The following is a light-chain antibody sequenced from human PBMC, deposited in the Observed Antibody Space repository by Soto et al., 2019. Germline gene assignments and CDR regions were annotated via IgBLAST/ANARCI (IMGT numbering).Light chain of an antibody. V-gene: IGLV4-69*02. CDR3: QTWDTGTHYI. J-gene: IGLJ1*01. CDR2: LNSDGSH. Sequence: QPVLTQSPSASASLGASVKLTCTLSSGHSSYAIAWHQQQPEKGPRYLMKLNSDGSHSKGDGIPDRFSGSSSGAERYLTISSLQSEDEAEYYCQTWDTGTHYISGTGTKVTVL. CDR1: SGHSSYA.